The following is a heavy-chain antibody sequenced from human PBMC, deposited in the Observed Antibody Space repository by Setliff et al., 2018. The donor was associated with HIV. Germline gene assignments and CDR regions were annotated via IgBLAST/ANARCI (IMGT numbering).Heavy chain of an antibody. CDR3: ARHRVDTSMLVVKSPGAFDL. D-gene: IGHD3-22*01. CDR1: GYSFGDYW. V-gene: IGHV5-51*01. J-gene: IGHJ3*01. Sequence: GESLKISCRGFGYSFGDYWIGWVRQKPGKGLEWMGIIFPADSDTRVSPSFQGQVSISADRSTYAAFLQWTNLKASDTGMYFCARHRVDTSMLVVKSPGAFDLWGQGTLVTGSS. CDR2: IFPADSDT.